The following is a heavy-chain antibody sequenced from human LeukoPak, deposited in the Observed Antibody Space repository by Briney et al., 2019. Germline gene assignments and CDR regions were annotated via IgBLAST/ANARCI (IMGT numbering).Heavy chain of an antibody. J-gene: IGHJ5*02. CDR1: GYTFTGYY. CDR2: INPNSGGT. D-gene: IGHD6-13*01. CDR3: ARGRRSSSWYWFDP. V-gene: IGHV1-2*02. Sequence: GASVKVSCKASGYTFTGYYMHWVRQAPGQGLEWMGWINPNSGGTNYAQKFQGRVTMTRDTSISTAYMELSRPRSDDTAVYYCARGRRSSSWYWFDPWGQGTLVTVSS.